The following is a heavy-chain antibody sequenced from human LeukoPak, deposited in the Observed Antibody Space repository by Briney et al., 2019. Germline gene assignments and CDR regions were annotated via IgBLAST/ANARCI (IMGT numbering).Heavy chain of an antibody. D-gene: IGHD3-3*01. CDR2: IYYSGST. J-gene: IGHJ5*02. Sequence: SETLSLTCTVSGGSISSGGYYWSWIRQHPGKGLEWIGYIYYSGSTYYNPSLKSRVTISVDTSKNQFSLKLSSVTAADTAVYYCARVRPTEYYDFWSGYYTGSWFDPWGQGTLVTVSS. CDR1: GGSISSGGYY. V-gene: IGHV4-31*03. CDR3: ARVRPTEYYDFWSGYYTGSWFDP.